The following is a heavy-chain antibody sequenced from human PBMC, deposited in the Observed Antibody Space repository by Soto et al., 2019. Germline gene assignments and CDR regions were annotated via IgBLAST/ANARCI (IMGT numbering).Heavy chain of an antibody. CDR2: ISGSGGST. CDR1: GFTFSSYA. CDR3: AKVGWDIVVYYYYYYMDV. D-gene: IGHD2-15*01. Sequence: EVQLLESGGGLVQPGGSLRLSCAASGFTFSSYAMSWVRQAPGKGLEWVSAISGSGGSTYYADSVKGRFTISRDNSKNTLYLQMNSLRAEDTAVYYCAKVGWDIVVYYYYYYMDVWGKGTTVTVSS. V-gene: IGHV3-23*01. J-gene: IGHJ6*03.